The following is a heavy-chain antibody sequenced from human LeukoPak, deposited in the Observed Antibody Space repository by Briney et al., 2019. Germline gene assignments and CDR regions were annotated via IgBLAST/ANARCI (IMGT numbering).Heavy chain of an antibody. V-gene: IGHV4-59*12. CDR3: ARAQVGSPFYY. J-gene: IGHJ4*02. Sequence: MTSETLSLTCAVYGGSFSGYYWSWIRQPPGKGLEWIGYIYYSGSTNYNPSLKSRVTISVDTSKNQFSLKLSSVTAADTAVYYCARAQVGSPFYYWGQGTLVTVSS. D-gene: IGHD6-6*01. CDR2: IYYSGST. CDR1: GGSFSGYY.